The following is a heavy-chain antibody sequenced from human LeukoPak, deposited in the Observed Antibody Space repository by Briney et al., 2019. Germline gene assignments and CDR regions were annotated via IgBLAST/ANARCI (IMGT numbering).Heavy chain of an antibody. CDR2: LYDSGST. V-gene: IGHV4-39*01. D-gene: IGHD5-12*01. Sequence: SETLSLTCTVSGGSISSSSYYWGWIRQPPGKGLEWIVNLYDSGSTHYNPSLRSRVTISAGTSKNQFSLKLSSVTAADTAVYYCARHTRPGYSGYGNAFDIWGQGTMITVST. CDR1: GGSISSSSYY. CDR3: ARHTRPGYSGYGNAFDI. J-gene: IGHJ3*02.